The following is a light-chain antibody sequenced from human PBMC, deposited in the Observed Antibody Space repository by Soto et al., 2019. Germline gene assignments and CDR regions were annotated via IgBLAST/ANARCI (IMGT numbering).Light chain of an antibody. CDR1: SSDVGRYNY. V-gene: IGLV2-14*01. CDR3: CSSTRSSTLL. J-gene: IGLJ2*01. Sequence: QSALTQPASVSGSPGQSITVSCTGTSSDVGRYNYVSWYQQHPGRAPRLIIYEVINRPAGVSNRFSGSKSGNTALLTISGLQAADEAEYYCCSSTRSSTLLFGGGTKVTVL. CDR2: EVI.